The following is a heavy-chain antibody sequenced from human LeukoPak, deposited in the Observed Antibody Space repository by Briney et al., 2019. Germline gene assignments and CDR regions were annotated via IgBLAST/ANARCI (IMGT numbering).Heavy chain of an antibody. V-gene: IGHV4-31*03. CDR2: IYYSGSA. Sequence: PSETLSLTCTVSGVSISSGVYYWSWIRHHPGKGLELIGYIYYSGSAYYHPSLKSRVTISIDTSKNQFSLQLSSVTAADTAVYYCARYGSGSYNDDHFQHWGQGTLVTVSS. D-gene: IGHD3-10*01. CDR1: GVSISSGVYY. J-gene: IGHJ1*01. CDR3: ARYGSGSYNDDHFQH.